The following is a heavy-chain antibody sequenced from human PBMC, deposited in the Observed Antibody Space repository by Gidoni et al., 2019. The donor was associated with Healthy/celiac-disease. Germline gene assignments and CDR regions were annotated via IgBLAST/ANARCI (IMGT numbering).Heavy chain of an antibody. V-gene: IGHV3-30*04. D-gene: IGHD5-18*01. Sequence: QMQLVESGGGVVQPGRSLRLSCAAAGFTFSSYAMHWVRQAPGKGLEWVAVISYDGSNKCYADSVKGRFTISRDNSKNTLYLQMNSLGAEDTAVYYCARDLDTAFDYWGQGTLVTVSS. J-gene: IGHJ4*02. CDR3: ARDLDTAFDY. CDR2: ISYDGSNK. CDR1: GFTFSSYA.